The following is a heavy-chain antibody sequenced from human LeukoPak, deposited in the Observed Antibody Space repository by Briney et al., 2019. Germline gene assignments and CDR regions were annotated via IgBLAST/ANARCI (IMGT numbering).Heavy chain of an antibody. J-gene: IGHJ4*02. CDR3: ARGGGFGSIFHY. D-gene: IGHD3-10*01. V-gene: IGHV4-59*12. CDR2: IYYSGST. Sequence: PSETLSLTCTVSGGSISSYYWSWIRQPPGKGLEWIGYIYYSGSTNYNPSLKSRVTISVDTSKNQFSLKLSSVTAADTAVYYCARGGGFGSIFHYWGQGTLVTVSS. CDR1: GGSISSYY.